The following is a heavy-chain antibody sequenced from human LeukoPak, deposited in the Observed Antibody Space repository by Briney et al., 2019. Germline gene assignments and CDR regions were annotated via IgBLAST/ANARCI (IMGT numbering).Heavy chain of an antibody. CDR3: ARHKGLHAFDI. V-gene: IGHV4-59*01. D-gene: IGHD4-11*01. CDR1: GGSISSYY. CDR2: IYYSGST. Sequence: SETLSLTCTVSGGSISSYYWSWIRQPPGKGLEWIGYIYYSGSTNYNPSLKSRVTISVDTSKNQFSLKLSSVTAADTAVYYCARHKGLHAFDIWGQGTMVTVSS. J-gene: IGHJ3*02.